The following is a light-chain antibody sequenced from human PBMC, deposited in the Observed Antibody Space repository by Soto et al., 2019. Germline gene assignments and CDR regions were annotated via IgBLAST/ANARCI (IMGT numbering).Light chain of an antibody. CDR3: EALDDSLNGVV. J-gene: IGLJ2*01. V-gene: IGLV1-44*01. CDR2: SNN. CDR1: SSNIGSNN. Sequence: QSVLTQTPSASGTPGQRVNISCSGSSSNIGSNNVNWYQQLPGTAPKLLIYSNNQRPSGVPDRFSGSKSGTSASLAISGLQSEDEADYYCEALDDSLNGVVFGVGTKLTVL.